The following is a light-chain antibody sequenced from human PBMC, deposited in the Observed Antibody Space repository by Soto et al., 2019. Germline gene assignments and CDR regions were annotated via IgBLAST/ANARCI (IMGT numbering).Light chain of an antibody. V-gene: IGKV1-39*01. CDR3: QQSYSTPLT. CDR2: AAS. CDR1: QSISSY. J-gene: IGKJ4*01. Sequence: DIQMTHSPSSLSASVGDRVTITCRASQSISSYLNWYQQKPGKAPKLLIYAASSLQSGVPSRFSGSGSGTDFTLTISSLQHEDFATYYCQQSYSTPLTFGGGTKVDNK.